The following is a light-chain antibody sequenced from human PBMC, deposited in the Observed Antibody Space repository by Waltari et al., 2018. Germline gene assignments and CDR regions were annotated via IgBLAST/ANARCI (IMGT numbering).Light chain of an antibody. CDR3: QQYSNWPPLT. J-gene: IGKJ4*01. CDR1: QSVSSN. V-gene: IGKV3-15*01. Sequence: DIVMTQSPATLSVSPGERATLSCRASQSVSSNLAWYQQKAGQAPRLLIYGASTRATGIAARFSGSGSETEFTLTISSLQSEDFAVYYCQQYSNWPPLTFGGGTKVEIK. CDR2: GAS.